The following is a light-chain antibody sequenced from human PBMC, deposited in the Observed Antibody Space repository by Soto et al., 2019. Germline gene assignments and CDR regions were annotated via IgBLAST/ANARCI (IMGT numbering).Light chain of an antibody. V-gene: IGLV2-14*01. CDR1: ITDIGAYNY. CDR2: WVS. CDR3: SSYTRSDIFI. Sequence: QSVLTPPASVSGSPGQSITISCTGTITDIGAYNYVSWYQQHPGKAPKLLIYWVSSRPSGVSNRFSGSKSGNAAYLTISGLQAEDEADYYCSSYTRSDIFIFGTGPKVKVL. J-gene: IGLJ1*01.